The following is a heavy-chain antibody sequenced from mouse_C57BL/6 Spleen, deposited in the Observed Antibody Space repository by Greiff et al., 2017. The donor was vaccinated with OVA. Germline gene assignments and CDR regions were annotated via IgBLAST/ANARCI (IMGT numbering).Heavy chain of an antibody. D-gene: IGHD1-1*01. CDR3: ARPDTTVVATDAMDY. V-gene: IGHV1-59*01. J-gene: IGHJ4*01. CDR1: GYTFTSYW. Sequence: QVQLKQPGAELVRPGTSVKLSCKASGYTFTSYWMHWVKQRPGQGLEWIGVIDPSDSYTNYNQKFKGKATLTVDTSSSTAYMQLSSLTSEDSAVYYCARPDTTVVATDAMDYWGQGTSVTVSS. CDR2: IDPSDSYT.